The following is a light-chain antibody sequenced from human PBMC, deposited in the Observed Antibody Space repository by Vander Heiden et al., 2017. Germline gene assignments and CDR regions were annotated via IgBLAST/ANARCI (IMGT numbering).Light chain of an antibody. CDR3: QVSDSTGDHPV. J-gene: IGLJ2*01. CDR1: NIEAKS. CDR2: DDR. Sequence: SYVLTQPPSVSVSPGQTARISCWGNNIEAKSVHWYQQKPGQAPVLVVRDDRTRPSGIPERFAGSNSGNTATLNIGRVEAGDEADDYCQVSDSTGDHPVFGGGTKLTVL. V-gene: IGLV3-21*02.